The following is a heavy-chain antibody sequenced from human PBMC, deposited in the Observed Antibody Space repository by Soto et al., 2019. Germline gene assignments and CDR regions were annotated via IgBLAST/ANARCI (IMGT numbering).Heavy chain of an antibody. CDR1: GFTFSSYS. D-gene: IGHD3-10*01. V-gene: IGHV3-23*01. J-gene: IGHJ5*02. Sequence: GGSLRLSCAASGFTFSSYSMNWVRQAPGKGLEWVSYISGSGGSTYYADSVKGRFTISRDNSKNTLYLQINSLRAEDTAVYYCAKDSDLYYYGSGSSRRYNWFDPWGQGTLVTVSS. CDR3: AKDSDLYYYGSGSSRRYNWFDP. CDR2: ISGSGGST.